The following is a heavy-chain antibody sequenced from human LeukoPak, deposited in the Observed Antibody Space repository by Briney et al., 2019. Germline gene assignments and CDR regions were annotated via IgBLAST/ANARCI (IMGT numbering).Heavy chain of an antibody. J-gene: IGHJ6*03. CDR2: ISASSTDI. Sequence: GGSLRLSCAASGFTLSDYHMSWIRQAPGKGLEWVSYISASSTDIHYPDSVKGRFTISRDNAKNSLYLQMNSLRAEDTAVYYCARDRCSGGGCYYYYMDVWGKGTTVTISS. CDR1: GFTLSDYH. V-gene: IGHV3-11*01. D-gene: IGHD2-15*01. CDR3: ARDRCSGGGCYYYYMDV.